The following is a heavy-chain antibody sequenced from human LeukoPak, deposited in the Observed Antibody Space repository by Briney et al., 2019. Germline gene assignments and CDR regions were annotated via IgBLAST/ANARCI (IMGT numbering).Heavy chain of an antibody. CDR3: AREEGGYMVNFDY. D-gene: IGHD5-12*01. CDR1: GFTFSSYS. CDR2: ISSSSSYI. Sequence: PGGSLRLSCAASGFTFSSYSMNWVRQAPGKGLEWVSSISSSSSYIYYADSVKGRFTISRDNAKNSLYLQMNSLRAEYTAVYYCAREEGGYMVNFDYWGQGTLVTVSS. J-gene: IGHJ4*02. V-gene: IGHV3-21*01.